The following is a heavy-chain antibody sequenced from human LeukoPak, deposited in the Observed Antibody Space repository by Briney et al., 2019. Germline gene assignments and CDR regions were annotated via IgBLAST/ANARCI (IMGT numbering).Heavy chain of an antibody. V-gene: IGHV3-7*03. D-gene: IGHD6-19*01. Sequence: GGSLRLSCAASGFTFSSYWMSWVRQAPGKGPEWVANIKQVGSEKYYVDSVKGRFTISRDNAKNSLYLQMNSLRAEDTAVYYCARDGVLSVAGYYYYYGMDVWGEGTTVTVSS. CDR1: GFTFSSYW. CDR2: IKQVGSEK. CDR3: ARDGVLSVAGYYYYYGMDV. J-gene: IGHJ6*04.